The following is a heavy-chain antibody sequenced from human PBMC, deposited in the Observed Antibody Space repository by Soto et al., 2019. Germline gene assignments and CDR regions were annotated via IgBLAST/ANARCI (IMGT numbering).Heavy chain of an antibody. Sequence: PSETLSLTCTVSGGSISSGGYYWSWIRQHPGKGLEWIGYIYYSGSTYYNPSLKSRVTISVDTSKNQFSLKLSSVTAADTAVYYCARENWNDVNGMDVWGQGTTVTVSS. V-gene: IGHV4-31*03. CDR2: IYYSGST. CDR1: GGSISSGGYY. J-gene: IGHJ6*02. CDR3: ARENWNDVNGMDV. D-gene: IGHD1-1*01.